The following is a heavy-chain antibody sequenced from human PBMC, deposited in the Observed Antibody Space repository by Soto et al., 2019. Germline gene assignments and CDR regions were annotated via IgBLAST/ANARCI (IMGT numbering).Heavy chain of an antibody. CDR1: GFTFSSYS. CDR2: ISSSSSTI. J-gene: IGHJ6*02. V-gene: IGHV3-48*02. D-gene: IGHD6-19*01. Sequence: PGGSLRLSCAASGFTFSSYSMNWVRQAPGKGLEWVSYISSSSSTIYYADSVKGRFTISRDNAKNSLYLQMNSLRDEDTAVYYCARDRKQWLARGVLDVWGQGTTVTVSS. CDR3: ARDRKQWLARGVLDV.